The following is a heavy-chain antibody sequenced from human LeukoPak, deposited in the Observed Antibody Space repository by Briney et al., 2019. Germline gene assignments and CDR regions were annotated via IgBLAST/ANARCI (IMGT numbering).Heavy chain of an antibody. Sequence: PSETLSLTCIVSGVSITGYYWNWIRQPPGKGLEWIGYIYYSGSTNYNPSLKSRVTISVDTSKNQFSLKLRSVTAADTAVYYCARGPITTRSHFDYWGQGTLVTVSS. V-gene: IGHV4-59*01. J-gene: IGHJ4*02. CDR1: GVSITGYY. D-gene: IGHD3-22*01. CDR3: ARGPITTRSHFDY. CDR2: IYYSGST.